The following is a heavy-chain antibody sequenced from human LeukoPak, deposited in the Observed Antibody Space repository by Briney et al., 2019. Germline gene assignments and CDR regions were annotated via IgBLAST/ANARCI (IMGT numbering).Heavy chain of an antibody. J-gene: IGHJ4*02. CDR2: IKLDGSEK. V-gene: IGHV3-7*01. Sequence: PGGSLRLSCAASGFTFSNSWMSWVRQAPGKGLEWLAFIKLDGSEKYYVDSVKGRFTVFRDNAKESLYLQMNILRVEDTAVYYCARNAPLDYWGQGTLVTVSS. D-gene: IGHD2-2*01. CDR3: ARNAPLDY. CDR1: GFTFSNSW.